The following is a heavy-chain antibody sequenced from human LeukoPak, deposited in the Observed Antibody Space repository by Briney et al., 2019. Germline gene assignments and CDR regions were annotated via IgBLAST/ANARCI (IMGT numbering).Heavy chain of an antibody. CDR3: AKDKYTWGDNGDPLDF. D-gene: IGHD4-17*01. CDR1: KFTFSSYA. V-gene: IGHV3-23*01. J-gene: IGHJ4*02. CDR2: ISASGGAT. Sequence: PGGSLRLSCAASKFTFSSYAMNWVRQAPGEGLEWVSGISASGGATYYADSVKGRFIISRDNSKSTVSLLMNSLTAEDTAIYYCAKDKYTWGDNGDPLDFWGQGTLVSVSS.